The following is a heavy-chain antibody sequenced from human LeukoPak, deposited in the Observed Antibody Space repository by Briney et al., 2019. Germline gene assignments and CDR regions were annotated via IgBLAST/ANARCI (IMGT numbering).Heavy chain of an antibody. CDR3: ARVGGDYGDYYYYYMDV. J-gene: IGHJ6*03. CDR1: GYTFAMYG. CDR2: ISAYNDNT. D-gene: IGHD4-17*01. Sequence: ASVKVSCKASGYTFAMYGITWVRQAPGQGLEWMGWISAYNDNTNYAQNLQDRVTMTTDASTSTVYMELRSLGSDDTAVYYCARVGGDYGDYYYYYMDVWGKGTTVTVSS. V-gene: IGHV1-18*01.